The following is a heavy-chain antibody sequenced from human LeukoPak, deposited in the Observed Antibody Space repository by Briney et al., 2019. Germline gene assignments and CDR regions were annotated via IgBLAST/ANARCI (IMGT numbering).Heavy chain of an antibody. Sequence: PGGSLRLSCAASGFTFNTYTMNWVRQAPGKGLEWVSYISGSSGIIDYADSVKGRFTISRDNAKNTLYLQMNSLRAEDTAVYYCARAGEVGATRTDYWGQGTLVTVSS. CDR1: GFTFNTYT. J-gene: IGHJ4*02. CDR3: ARAGEVGATRTDY. D-gene: IGHD1-26*01. CDR2: ISGSSGII. V-gene: IGHV3-48*04.